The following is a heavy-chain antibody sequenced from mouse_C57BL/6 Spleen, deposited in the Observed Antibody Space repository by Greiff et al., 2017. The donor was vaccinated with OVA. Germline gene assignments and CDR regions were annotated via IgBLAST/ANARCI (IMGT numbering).Heavy chain of an antibody. Sequence: QVQLQQSGPELVKPGASVKISCKASGYAFSSSCMNWVKQRPGQGLEWIGRIYPGDGDTDYNGKFKGKATLTADTSSSTAYMQLSSLTSEDSAVYFCARCGGKAFMGYWGQGTSVTVAS. CDR1: GYAFSSSC. J-gene: IGHJ4*01. V-gene: IGHV1-82*01. CDR3: ARCGGKAFMGY. D-gene: IGHD1-1*02. CDR2: IYPGDGDT.